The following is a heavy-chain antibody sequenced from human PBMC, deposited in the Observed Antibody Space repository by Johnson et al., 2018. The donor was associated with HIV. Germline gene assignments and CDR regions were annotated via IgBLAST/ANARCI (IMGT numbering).Heavy chain of an antibody. CDR3: AKLETRQQLLGAFDI. D-gene: IGHD6-13*01. V-gene: IGHV3-23*04. CDR2: ITGSGINT. Sequence: VQLVESGGGVVQPGRSLRLSCAASEFTFSCSAMSWVRQAPGKGLEWLSSITGSGINTYYADSVEGRFTISRDNPKNTLYLQMNSLRAEDTAVYYCAKLETRQQLLGAFDIWGQGTMVTVSS. CDR1: EFTFSCSA. J-gene: IGHJ3*02.